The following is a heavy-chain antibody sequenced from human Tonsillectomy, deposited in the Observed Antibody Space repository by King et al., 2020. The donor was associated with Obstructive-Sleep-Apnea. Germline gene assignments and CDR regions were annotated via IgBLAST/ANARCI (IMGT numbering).Heavy chain of an antibody. J-gene: IGHJ6*02. CDR1: GGSISSYY. V-gene: IGHV4-4*07. D-gene: IGHD3-9*01. CDR2: IYTSGTT. Sequence: QLQESGPGLVKPSETLSLTCTVSGGSISSYYWSWIRQPAGKGLEWIGRIYTSGTTHYNPSLKSRVTISVDTSKNQFSLKLTSVTAADTAVYYCARDPYEYDILTGYNYGLDVWGQGTTVTVSS. CDR3: ARDPYEYDILTGYNYGLDV.